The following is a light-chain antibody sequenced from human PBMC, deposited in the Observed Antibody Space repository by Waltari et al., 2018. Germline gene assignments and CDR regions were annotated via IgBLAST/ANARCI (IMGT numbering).Light chain of an antibody. CDR3: QQCYNSPLT. CDR1: QSVLYSSTNRNC. CDR2: WAS. V-gene: IGKV4-1*01. Sequence: DIVMTQSPDSLALSLGETATINCKSSQSVLYSSTNRNCLAWYQQKPGQPPKLLIYWASTRESVVPDRFIGSESGTDFTLTISSLQAEDVAVYYCQQCYNSPLTFGGGTKVAIK. J-gene: IGKJ4*01.